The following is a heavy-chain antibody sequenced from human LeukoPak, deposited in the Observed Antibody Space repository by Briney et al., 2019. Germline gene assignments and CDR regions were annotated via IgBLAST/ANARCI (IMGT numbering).Heavy chain of an antibody. CDR2: IKQDGSEK. CDR3: ARKAYCGGDCYLGNWFFDL. CDR1: GFTFSSYW. J-gene: IGHJ2*01. Sequence: GGSLRLSCAASGFTFSSYWMFWVRQAPGKGLEWVANIKQDGSEKHYVDSVKGRFTISRDNAKNSLYLQMNSLRAEDTAAYYCARKAYCGGDCYLGNWFFDLWGRGTLVIVPS. V-gene: IGHV3-7*01. D-gene: IGHD2-21*02.